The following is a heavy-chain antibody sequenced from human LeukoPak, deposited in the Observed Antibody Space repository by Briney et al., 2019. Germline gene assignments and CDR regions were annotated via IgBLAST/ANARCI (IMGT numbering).Heavy chain of an antibody. CDR1: GGSFSGYY. CDR2: INHSGST. CDR3: ARHLKLTIPFDP. Sequence: SETLSLTCAVYGGSFSGYYWSWIRQPPGKGLEWIGEINHSGSTNYNPSLKSRVTISVDTSKNQFSLKLSSVTAADTAVYYCARHLKLTIPFDPWGQGTLVTVSS. V-gene: IGHV4-34*01. D-gene: IGHD3-3*01. J-gene: IGHJ5*02.